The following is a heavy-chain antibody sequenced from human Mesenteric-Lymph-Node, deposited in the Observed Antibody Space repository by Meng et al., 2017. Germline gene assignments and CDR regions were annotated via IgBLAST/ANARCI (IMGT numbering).Heavy chain of an antibody. CDR1: GVSISSNIR. D-gene: IGHD1-26*01. CDR3: ARGKQDAWELLAY. V-gene: IGHV4-4*02. CDR2: IDDSGST. J-gene: IGHJ4*02. Sequence: QLEQSGPGLVKPSGTLSRTCGVSGVSISSNIRWTWVRQPPGKGLEWIGDIDDSGSTNYNPSLNSRISISLDKSKNHFSLKVNSVTAADTAVYYCARGKQDAWELLAYWGQGALVTVSS.